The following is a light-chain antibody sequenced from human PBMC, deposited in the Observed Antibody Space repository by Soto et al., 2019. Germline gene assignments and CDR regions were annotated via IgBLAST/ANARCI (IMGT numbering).Light chain of an antibody. V-gene: IGKV3-20*01. CDR3: QQYDSSRT. CDR2: GVS. CDR1: QSVTSRF. Sequence: EIVLTQSPGTLSLSPGERATLSCRASQSVTSRFLAWYQQKPAQPPRLLIYGVSSRAAGIPDRFSGSGSGTDFTLTITRREPDDFAVYYCQQYDSSRTFGQGTKVEMK. J-gene: IGKJ1*01.